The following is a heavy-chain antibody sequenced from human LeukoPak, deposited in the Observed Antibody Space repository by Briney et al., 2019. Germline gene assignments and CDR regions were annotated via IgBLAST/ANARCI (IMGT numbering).Heavy chain of an antibody. Sequence: SETLSLTCAVSGGSISSGGYSWSWIRQPPGKGLEWIGYIYHSGSTYYNPSLKSRVTISVDTSKNQFPLKLSSVTAADTAVYYCARGPRHSGWFRGWNYYYYGMDVWGQGTTVTVSS. V-gene: IGHV4-30-2*01. CDR1: GGSISSGGYS. CDR3: ARGPRHSGWFRGWNYYYYGMDV. D-gene: IGHD6-19*01. J-gene: IGHJ6*02. CDR2: IYHSGST.